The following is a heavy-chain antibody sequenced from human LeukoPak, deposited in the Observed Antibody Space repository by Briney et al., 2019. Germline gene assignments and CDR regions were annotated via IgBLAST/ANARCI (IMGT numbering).Heavy chain of an antibody. CDR3: ASNVAVAGAFDI. D-gene: IGHD6-19*01. V-gene: IGHV1-8*01. Sequence: ASVKVSCKASGYTFTSYDINWVGQATGQGLEWMGWMNPNSGNTGYAQKFQGRVTMTRNTSISTAYMELSSLRSEDTAVYYCASNVAVAGAFDIWGQGTMVTVSS. CDR2: MNPNSGNT. J-gene: IGHJ3*02. CDR1: GYTFTSYD.